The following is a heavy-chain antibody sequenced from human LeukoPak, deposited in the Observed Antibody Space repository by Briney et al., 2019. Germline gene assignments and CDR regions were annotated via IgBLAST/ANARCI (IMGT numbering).Heavy chain of an antibody. CDR2: ISSSGGNT. CDR1: GFTFSSYG. Sequence: GGSLRLSCAVTGFTFSSYGMCWVRQAPGKGLEWVSAISSSGGNTYYADSVKGRFIISRDSSKNTLYLQMSSLRAEDTAVYYCAREDNGWYLYYYYGMDVWGQGTTVTVSS. V-gene: IGHV3-23*01. D-gene: IGHD6-19*01. J-gene: IGHJ6*02. CDR3: AREDNGWYLYYYYGMDV.